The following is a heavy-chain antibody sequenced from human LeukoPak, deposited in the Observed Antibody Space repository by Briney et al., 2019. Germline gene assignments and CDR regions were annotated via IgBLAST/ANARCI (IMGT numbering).Heavy chain of an antibody. CDR1: GLTFSSYA. V-gene: IGHV3-30*14. J-gene: IGHJ4*02. D-gene: IGHD3-22*01. CDR2: ISYDGSNK. CDR3: ARRAGDYSHPYDY. Sequence: AGGSLRLSCVASGLTFSSYAMHWVRQAPGKGLEWMAVISYDGSNKYYADSVKGQFTISRDNSENTLYLQMNSLRAEDTAVYYCARRAGDYSHPYDYWGQGTLVTVSS.